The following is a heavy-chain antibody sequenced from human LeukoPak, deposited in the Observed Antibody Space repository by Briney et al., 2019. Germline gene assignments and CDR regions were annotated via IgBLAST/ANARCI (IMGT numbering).Heavy chain of an antibody. Sequence: PGGSLRLSCAASGFTFSSYAMSWVRQAPGKGLEWVSVIYSGGSTYYADSVKGRFTISRDNSKNTLYLQMNSLRAEDTAVYYCARIGGSGSYYYWGQGTLVTVSS. CDR2: IYSGGST. D-gene: IGHD3-10*01. CDR1: GFTFSSYA. J-gene: IGHJ4*02. V-gene: IGHV3-66*01. CDR3: ARIGGSGSYYY.